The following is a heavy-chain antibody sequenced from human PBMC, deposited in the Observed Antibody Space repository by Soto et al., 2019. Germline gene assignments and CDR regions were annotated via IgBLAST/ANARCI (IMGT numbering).Heavy chain of an antibody. V-gene: IGHV3-21*01. CDR3: ARDPRTFWSGYYPIDWFDP. J-gene: IGHJ5*02. CDR1: GFTFSSYS. D-gene: IGHD3-3*01. Sequence: GGSLRLSCAASGFTFSSYSMNWVRQAPGKGLEWVSSISSSSSYIYYADSVKGRFTISRDNAKNSLYLQMNSLRAEDTAVYYCARDPRTFWSGYYPIDWFDPWGQGTLVTVSS. CDR2: ISSSSSYI.